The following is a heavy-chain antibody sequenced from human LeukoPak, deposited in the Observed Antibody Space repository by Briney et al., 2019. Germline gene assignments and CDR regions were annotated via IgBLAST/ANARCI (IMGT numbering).Heavy chain of an antibody. D-gene: IGHD1-26*01. Sequence: ASVKVSCKASGYTFTGYYMHWVRQAPGQGLEWMGWINPNSGGTNYAQKFQGRVTMTRNTSISTAYMELSSLRSEDTAVYYCARGWELRRGMNWFDPWGQGTLVTVSS. CDR1: GYTFTGYY. CDR2: INPNSGGT. CDR3: ARGWELRRGMNWFDP. J-gene: IGHJ5*02. V-gene: IGHV1-2*02.